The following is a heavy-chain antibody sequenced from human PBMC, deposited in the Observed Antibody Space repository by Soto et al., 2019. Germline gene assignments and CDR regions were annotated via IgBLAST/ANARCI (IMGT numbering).Heavy chain of an antibody. V-gene: IGHV4-59*01. J-gene: IGHJ3*02. CDR1: GSSISCFH. CDR3: ARGLISGYYLYDAFDI. CDR2: IYYSGST. D-gene: IGHD3-22*01. Sequence: ETLSLTCTVSGSSISCFHGSWSAQPPGKGLEWIGYIYYSGSTNYNPSLKSRVTISVDTSKNQFSLKLSSVTAADTAVYYCARGLISGYYLYDAFDIWGQGTMVT.